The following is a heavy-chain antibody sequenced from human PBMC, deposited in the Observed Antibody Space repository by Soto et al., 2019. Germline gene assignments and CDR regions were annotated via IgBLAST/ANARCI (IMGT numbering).Heavy chain of an antibody. CDR1: GFTFSSYE. Sequence: LSLTCAASGFTFSSYEMNWVRQAPGKGLEWVSYISSSGSTIYYADSVKGRFTISRDNAKNSLYLQMNSLRAEDTAVYYCARAYYGSGSYYWGQGTLVTVSS. CDR2: ISSSGSTI. J-gene: IGHJ4*02. D-gene: IGHD3-10*01. CDR3: ARAYYGSGSYY. V-gene: IGHV3-48*03.